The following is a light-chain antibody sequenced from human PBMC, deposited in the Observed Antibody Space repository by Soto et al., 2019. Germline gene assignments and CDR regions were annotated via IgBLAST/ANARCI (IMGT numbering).Light chain of an antibody. CDR3: LQHKSYPFT. V-gene: IGKV1-17*03. CDR2: GTS. Sequence: DIQMTQSPSAMSASVGDRVTITCRASQGINTYLAWFQQKPGKVPKRLIYGTSSLQSGVPSRFSGSGSGTEFTLTISSLQHEDFATYYCLQHKSYPFTFGGGTKVDIK. CDR1: QGINTY. J-gene: IGKJ4*01.